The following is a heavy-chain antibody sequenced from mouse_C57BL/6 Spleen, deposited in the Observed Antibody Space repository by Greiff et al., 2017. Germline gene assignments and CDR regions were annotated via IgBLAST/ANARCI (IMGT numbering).Heavy chain of an antibody. D-gene: IGHD2-1*01. CDR2: IYPGDGDT. CDR1: GYAFSSYW. J-gene: IGHJ4*01. Sequence: QVQLQQSGAELVKPGASVKISCKASGYAFSSYWMNWVKQRPGKGLEWIGQIYPGDGDTNYNGKFKGKATLTADKSSSTAYMQLSSLTSEDSAVYFCARKDGNSDAMDSWGQGTSVTVSS. CDR3: ARKDGNSDAMDS. V-gene: IGHV1-80*01.